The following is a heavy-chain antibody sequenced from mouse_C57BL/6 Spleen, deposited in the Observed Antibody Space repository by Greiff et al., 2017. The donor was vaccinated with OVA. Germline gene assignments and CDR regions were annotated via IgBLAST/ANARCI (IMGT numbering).Heavy chain of an antibody. V-gene: IGHV1-39*01. Sequence: VQLQQPGAELVMPGASVKLSCKASGYSFTDYNMNWVKQSNGKSLEWIGVINPNYGTTSYNQKFKGKATLTVDQSSSTAYMQLNSLTSEDSAVYYCAPTGTGFDYWGQGTTLTVSS. CDR3: APTGTGFDY. D-gene: IGHD4-1*02. J-gene: IGHJ2*01. CDR2: INPNYGTT. CDR1: GYSFTDYN.